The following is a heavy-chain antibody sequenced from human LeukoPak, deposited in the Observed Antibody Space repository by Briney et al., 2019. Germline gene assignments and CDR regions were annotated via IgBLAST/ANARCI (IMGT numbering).Heavy chain of an antibody. D-gene: IGHD6-19*01. CDR2: IYYNGNS. V-gene: IGHV4-61*08. CDR1: GGSVTSGGSY. Sequence: SETLSLTCTVTGGSVTSGGSYWRWIRQPPGKGLEWLGYIYYNGNSKFNPSLESRITISVDTSKNQFSLKLSSVTAADTALYYCARGSAWYFIHWGQGTLVTVSS. J-gene: IGHJ4*02. CDR3: ARGSAWYFIH.